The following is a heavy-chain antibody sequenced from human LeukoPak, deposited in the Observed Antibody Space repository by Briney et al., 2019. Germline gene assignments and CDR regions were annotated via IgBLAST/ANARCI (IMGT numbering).Heavy chain of an antibody. CDR3: ARHGVAGDYYFDY. Sequence: GESLKISCKGSGYSFTNYWIGWVRQMPGKGLEWMGIIYPGDSETRYSPSFQGQVTISADKSISTAYLQWSSLKASDTAMYYCARHGVAGDYYFDYWGQGTLVTVSS. CDR2: IYPGDSET. J-gene: IGHJ4*02. V-gene: IGHV5-51*01. D-gene: IGHD6-19*01. CDR1: GYSFTNYW.